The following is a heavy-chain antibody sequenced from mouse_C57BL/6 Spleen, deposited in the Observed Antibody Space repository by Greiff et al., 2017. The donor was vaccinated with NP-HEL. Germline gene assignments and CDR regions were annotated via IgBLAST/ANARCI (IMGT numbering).Heavy chain of an antibody. D-gene: IGHD1-1*01. Sequence: VQLQQPGTELVKPGASVKLSCKASGYTFTSYWMHWVKQRPGQGLEWIGNINPSNGGTNYNEKFKSKATLTVDKSSSTAYMQLSSLTSEDSAVYYCARGVLRSYWYCDVWGTGTTVTVSS. CDR1: GYTFTSYW. J-gene: IGHJ1*03. V-gene: IGHV1-53*01. CDR3: ARGVLRSYWYCDV. CDR2: INPSNGGT.